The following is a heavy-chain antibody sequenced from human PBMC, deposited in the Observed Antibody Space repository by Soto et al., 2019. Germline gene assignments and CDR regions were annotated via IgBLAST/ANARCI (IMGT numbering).Heavy chain of an antibody. V-gene: IGHV3-33*01. CDR2: IWYDGSNK. D-gene: IGHD2-21*02. J-gene: IGHJ6*02. CDR1: GFTFSSYG. Sequence: QVQLVESGGGVVQPGRSLRLSCAASGFTFSSYGMHWVRQAPGKGLEWVAVIWYDGSNKYYADSVKGRFSISRDNSKNTLYLQMNSLRAEDTAVYYCAREHIVVVTATLQGGMDVWGQGTTVTVSS. CDR3: AREHIVVVTATLQGGMDV.